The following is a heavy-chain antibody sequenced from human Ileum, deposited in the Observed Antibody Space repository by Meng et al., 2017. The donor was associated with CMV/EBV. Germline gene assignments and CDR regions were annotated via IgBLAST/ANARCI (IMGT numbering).Heavy chain of an antibody. CDR2: IYHTGNT. J-gene: IGHJ4*02. CDR1: GVSMPSGDYY. CDR3: AGGLIAFGGSVLDS. V-gene: IGHV4-30-4*01. D-gene: IGHD3-16*01. Sequence: SGVSMPSGDYYWSWLRQSPGKGLEWIGYIYHTGNTHYDPSLKSRVTISVDTSKNQYSLKLTSVTAADSAVYYCAGGLIAFGGSVLDSWGQGSLVTVSS.